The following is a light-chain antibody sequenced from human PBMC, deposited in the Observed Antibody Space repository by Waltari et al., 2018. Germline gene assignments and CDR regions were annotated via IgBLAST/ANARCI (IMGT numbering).Light chain of an antibody. CDR3: QQYGGSPYT. CDR2: GAS. V-gene: IGKV3-20*01. Sequence: EIVLTQSPGTLSLSPGERATLSCRASQSVSSSYLAWYQQKPGQAPGLLIYGASIRATGIPDRFSGSGSGTGFTLTISRLEPEDFAVYYCQQYGGSPYTFGQGTKLEIK. J-gene: IGKJ2*01. CDR1: QSVSSSY.